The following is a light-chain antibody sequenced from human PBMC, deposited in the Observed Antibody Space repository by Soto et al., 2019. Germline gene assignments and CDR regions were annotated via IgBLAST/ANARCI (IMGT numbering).Light chain of an antibody. J-gene: IGLJ1*01. Sequence: QSVLTQPPSVSGSPGQSVTISCTGTSSDVGGHNYVSWYQQHPGKAPKLMIYDVTKRPSGVPDRFSGSKSGNTASLTISGLQAEDEADYYCYSYAGSYTFYVFGTGTKVTVL. CDR2: DVT. V-gene: IGLV2-11*01. CDR3: YSYAGSYTFYV. CDR1: SSDVGGHNY.